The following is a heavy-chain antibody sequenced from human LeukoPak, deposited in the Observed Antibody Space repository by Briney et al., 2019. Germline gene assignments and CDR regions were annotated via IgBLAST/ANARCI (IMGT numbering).Heavy chain of an antibody. Sequence: GGSLKLSCLVSGFTFNGSAVHWVRQASGKGLEWVGRIRSKANNYATAYDASVKGRFTISRDDSKNTAYLQMNSLKTEDTAVYYCTGDNFDSSVKFDYWGQGTLVTVSS. CDR2: IRSKANNYAT. CDR1: GFTFNGSA. D-gene: IGHD3-22*01. J-gene: IGHJ4*02. CDR3: TGDNFDSSVKFDY. V-gene: IGHV3-73*01.